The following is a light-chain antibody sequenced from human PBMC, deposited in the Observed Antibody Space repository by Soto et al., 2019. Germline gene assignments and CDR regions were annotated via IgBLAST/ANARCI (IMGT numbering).Light chain of an antibody. J-gene: IGKJ1*01. CDR3: QHYNSYSEA. V-gene: IGKV1-5*03. Sequence: DIQITQSPSTLSGSVGDRVTITCRASQTIRSWLAWYQQKPGKAPKILIYKASTLKSGVPSRFSGSGSGTEFTLTISSLQPDDFATYYCQHYNSYSEAFGQGTKVDIK. CDR1: QTIRSW. CDR2: KAS.